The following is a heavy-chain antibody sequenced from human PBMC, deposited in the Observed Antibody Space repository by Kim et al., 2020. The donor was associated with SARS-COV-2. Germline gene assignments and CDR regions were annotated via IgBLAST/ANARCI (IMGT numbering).Heavy chain of an antibody. J-gene: IGHJ4*02. Sequence: GESLKISCKGSGYSFTSYWISWVRQMPGKGLEWMGRIDPSDSYTNYSPSFQGHVTISADKSISTAYLQWSSLKASDTAMYYCARRGLYGSYSLLFDYWGQGTLVTVSS. V-gene: IGHV5-10-1*01. CDR1: GYSFTSYW. D-gene: IGHD1-26*01. CDR3: ARRGLYGSYSLLFDY. CDR2: IDPSDSYT.